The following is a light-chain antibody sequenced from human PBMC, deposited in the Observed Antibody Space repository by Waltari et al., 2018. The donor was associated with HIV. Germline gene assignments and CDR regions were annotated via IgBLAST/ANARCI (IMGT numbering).Light chain of an antibody. Sequence: QSALTQPASVSGSPGQSITLSCTGTTNDLGAYNYVPWYQLLPGRPPKVIIFQVTDRPSGVSSRFSGDKSGNTASLAISGLQPEDEADYFCSSYTTDNTVVFGGGTRLTVL. CDR2: QVT. CDR1: TNDLGAYNY. CDR3: SSYTTDNTVV. V-gene: IGLV2-14*01. J-gene: IGLJ2*01.